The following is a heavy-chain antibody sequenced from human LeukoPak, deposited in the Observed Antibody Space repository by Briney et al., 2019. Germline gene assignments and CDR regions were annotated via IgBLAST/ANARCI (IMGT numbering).Heavy chain of an antibody. CDR2: IKQDGSEK. V-gene: IGHV3-7*01. CDR3: VRDLAGPPQEAFDI. CDR1: GFTFSSYW. J-gene: IGHJ3*02. Sequence: PGGSLRLSCAASGFTFSSYWMSWVRQAPGKGLEWVANIKQDGSEKYYVDSVKGRFTISRDNAQNSLYLQMNSLRAEDTAVYYCVRDLAGPPQEAFDIWGQGTVVTVSS.